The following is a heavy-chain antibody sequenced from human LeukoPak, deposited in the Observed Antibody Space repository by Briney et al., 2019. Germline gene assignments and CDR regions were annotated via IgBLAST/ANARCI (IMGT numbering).Heavy chain of an antibody. J-gene: IGHJ4*02. CDR2: IYYSGST. CDR3: ARHLRAARYCGSSSCYDFDY. CDR1: GGSISSSSYY. Sequence: SETLSLTCTVSGGSISSSSYYWGWIRQPPGKGLEWIGSIYYSGSTYYNPSLKSRATISVDTSKNQFSLKLSSVTATDTAVYYCARHLRAARYCGSSSCYDFDYWGQGTLVTVSS. D-gene: IGHD2-2*01. V-gene: IGHV4-39*01.